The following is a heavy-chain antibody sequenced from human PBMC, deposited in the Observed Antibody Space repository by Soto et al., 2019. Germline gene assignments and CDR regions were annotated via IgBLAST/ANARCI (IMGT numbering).Heavy chain of an antibody. V-gene: IGHV3-48*02. CDR2: ISSSSSTI. CDR3: ATLAPRIAAAGTIDY. Sequence: PGGSLRLSCAASGFTFSSYSMNWVRQAPGKGLEWVSYISSSSSTIHYADSVKGRFTISRDNAKNSLYLQMNSLRDEDTAVYYCATLAPRIAAAGTIDYWGQGTLVTVSS. D-gene: IGHD6-13*01. CDR1: GFTFSSYS. J-gene: IGHJ4*02.